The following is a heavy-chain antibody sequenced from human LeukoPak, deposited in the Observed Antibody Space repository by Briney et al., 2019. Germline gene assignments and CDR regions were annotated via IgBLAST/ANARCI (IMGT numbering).Heavy chain of an antibody. CDR1: GFTFSSYS. CDR2: ISSSSSTI. J-gene: IGHJ4*02. V-gene: IGHV3-48*01. D-gene: IGHD6-19*01. CDR3: ARDEKYSSGWYWVDY. Sequence: GGSLRLSCAASGFTFSSYSMNWVRQAPGKGLEWVSYISSSSSTIYYADSVKGRFTISRDNAKNSLYLQMNSLRAEDTAVYYCARDEKYSSGWYWVDYWGQGTLVTVSS.